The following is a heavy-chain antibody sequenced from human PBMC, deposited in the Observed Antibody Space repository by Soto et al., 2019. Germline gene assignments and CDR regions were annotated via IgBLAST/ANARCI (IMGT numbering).Heavy chain of an antibody. Sequence: QLQLQESGPGLVKPSETLSLTCTVSGGSISSSTYYWGWIRQPPGKGLEWIGSIYYSGSTYYNPSPKXXVXLXXDTSNHQLSLKLGSVTAAATAVYYCANSYGDYVSYWGQGTLVTVSS. CDR2: IYYSGST. D-gene: IGHD4-17*01. CDR1: GGSISSSTYY. CDR3: ANSYGDYVSY. J-gene: IGHJ4*02. V-gene: IGHV4-39*01.